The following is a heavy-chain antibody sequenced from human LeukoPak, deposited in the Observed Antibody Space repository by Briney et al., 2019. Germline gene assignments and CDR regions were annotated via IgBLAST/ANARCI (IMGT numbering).Heavy chain of an antibody. CDR1: GFTFSSYS. CDR3: ARTRIASSGFHLSMDV. V-gene: IGHV3-48*01. J-gene: IGHJ6*03. CDR2: ISSSSSTI. Sequence: GGSLRLSCAASGFTFSSYSMNWVRQAPGKGLEWISYISSSSSTIYYADSVKGRFTISRDNAKNSLYLQMNSLRAEDTAVYYCARTRIASSGFHLSMDVWGKGTTVTISS. D-gene: IGHD6-19*01.